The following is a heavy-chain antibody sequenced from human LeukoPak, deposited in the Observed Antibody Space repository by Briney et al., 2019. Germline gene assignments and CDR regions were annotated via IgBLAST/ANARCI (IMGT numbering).Heavy chain of an antibody. CDR1: GGSFSGCY. D-gene: IGHD3-10*01. V-gene: IGHV4-34*01. Sequence: SETLSLTCAVYGGSFSGCYWSWIRQPPGKGLEWIGEINHSGSTNYNPSLKSRVTISVDTSKNQFSLKLNSVTAADTAVYYCARAGSHHYYYYYYMDVWGKGTTVTVSS. CDR2: INHSGST. CDR3: ARAGSHHYYYYYYMDV. J-gene: IGHJ6*03.